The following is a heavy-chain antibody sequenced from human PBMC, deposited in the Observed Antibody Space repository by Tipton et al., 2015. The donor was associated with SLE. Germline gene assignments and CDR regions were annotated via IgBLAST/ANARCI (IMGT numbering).Heavy chain of an antibody. V-gene: IGHV4-39*07. CDR1: GGSISSSGYY. D-gene: IGHD2-21*01. Sequence: LRLSCTVSGGSISSSGYYWGWIRQPPGKGLEWIGSIYYSGSTYYNPSLKSRVTISVDTSKNQFSLKLSSVTAADTAVYYCARLRVISYYFDYWGQGTLVTVSS. CDR2: IYYSGST. CDR3: ARLRVISYYFDY. J-gene: IGHJ4*02.